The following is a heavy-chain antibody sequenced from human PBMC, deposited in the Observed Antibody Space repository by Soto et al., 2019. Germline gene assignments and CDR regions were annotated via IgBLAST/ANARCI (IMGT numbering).Heavy chain of an antibody. CDR2: INSDGSST. Sequence: PGGSLRLSCAASGFTFSSYWMHWVRQAPGKGLVWISRINSDGSSTSYADSVKGRFTISRDNAKNTLYLQMNSLRAEDTAVYYCARDPASYYDFASLTATPDAFDIWGQGTMVTVSS. CDR1: GFTFSSYW. D-gene: IGHD3-3*01. V-gene: IGHV3-74*01. J-gene: IGHJ3*02. CDR3: ARDPASYYDFASLTATPDAFDI.